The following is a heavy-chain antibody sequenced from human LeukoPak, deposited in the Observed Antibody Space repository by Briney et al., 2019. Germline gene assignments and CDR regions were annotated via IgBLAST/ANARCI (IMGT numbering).Heavy chain of an antibody. CDR2: ISHDGSNS. CDR3: AKTHYYDSSGAPGDY. J-gene: IGHJ4*02. D-gene: IGHD3-22*01. Sequence: GGSLRLSCAASGFTFSSYGMHWVRQAPGKGLEWVAVISHDGSNSYYADSVKGRFTISRDNSKNTLYLQMNSLRPEDTAVYYCAKTHYYDSSGAPGDYWGQGTLVTVSS. V-gene: IGHV3-30*18. CDR1: GFTFSSYG.